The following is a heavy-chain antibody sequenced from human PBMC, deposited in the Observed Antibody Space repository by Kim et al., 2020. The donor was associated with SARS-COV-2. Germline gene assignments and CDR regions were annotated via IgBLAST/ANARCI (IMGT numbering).Heavy chain of an antibody. CDR3: AKDIFDSSWLWYFDL. CDR2: ITGSGGGS. CDR1: GFTFRDYA. D-gene: IGHD6-13*01. J-gene: IGHJ2*01. Sequence: GGSLRLSCTASGFTFRDYAMSWVRQSPGKGLEWVSPITGSGGGSYYADSVKGRFTISRDDSKNTLYLQMSSLRADDTAVYYCAKDIFDSSWLWYFDLWGRGTRVSVSS. V-gene: IGHV3-23*01.